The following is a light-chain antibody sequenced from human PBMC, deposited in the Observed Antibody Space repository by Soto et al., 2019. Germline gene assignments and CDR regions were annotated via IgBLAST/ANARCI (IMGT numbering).Light chain of an antibody. Sequence: QSVLTQPASVSGSPGQSITISCTGTSSDVGGYNYVSWYQQHPGKAPKLMIYDVSNRPSGVSNRFSGSKSGNTASLTISGLQAEDEADYYCSSYTSSSTLGLGGGTKLTVL. CDR2: DVS. CDR3: SSYTSSSTLG. J-gene: IGLJ2*01. CDR1: SSDVGGYNY. V-gene: IGLV2-14*01.